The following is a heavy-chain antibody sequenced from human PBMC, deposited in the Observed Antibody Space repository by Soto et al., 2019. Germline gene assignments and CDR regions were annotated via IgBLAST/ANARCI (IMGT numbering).Heavy chain of an antibody. CDR3: TRGPSTSSIGTFDI. CDR2: IYRNGYN. J-gene: IGHJ3*02. Sequence: SETLSLTCSVSGGPISSFLWNWIRQHAGKGLEWIGRIYRNGYNKYNPSLNVRVTIPVDTSKNQFSLQLTSVTAADTARYYCTRGPSTSSIGTFDIWGQGTMVTVSS. D-gene: IGHD6-6*01. CDR1: GGPISSFL. V-gene: IGHV4-4*07.